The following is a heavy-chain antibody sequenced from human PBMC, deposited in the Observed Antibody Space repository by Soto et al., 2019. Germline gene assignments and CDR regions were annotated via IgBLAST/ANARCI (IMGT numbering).Heavy chain of an antibody. CDR2: INPNSGGT. D-gene: IGHD4-17*01. Sequence: APVKVSCKASGYTFTGYYMHWVRQAPGQGLEWMGWINPNSGGTNYAQKFQGWVTMTRDTSISTAYMELMSLRSDDTAVYYCARVNAVTTYSYYYYMDVWGKGTTVTVSS. CDR3: ARVNAVTTYSYYYYMDV. V-gene: IGHV1-2*04. CDR1: GYTFTGYY. J-gene: IGHJ6*03.